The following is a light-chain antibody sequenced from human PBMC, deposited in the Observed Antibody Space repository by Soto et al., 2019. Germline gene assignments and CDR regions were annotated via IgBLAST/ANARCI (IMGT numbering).Light chain of an antibody. CDR2: EGS. CDR1: NNDVANYNL. J-gene: IGLJ3*02. Sequence: QSALTQPASVSRSPGQSITISCTGTNNDVANYNLVSWYQQHPGKAPKLRIYEGSKRPSGVSNRFSGSKSANTASLTISGLQAEDEADYYCCSYAGSRSWVFGGGTKLTVL. V-gene: IGLV2-23*01. CDR3: CSYAGSRSWV.